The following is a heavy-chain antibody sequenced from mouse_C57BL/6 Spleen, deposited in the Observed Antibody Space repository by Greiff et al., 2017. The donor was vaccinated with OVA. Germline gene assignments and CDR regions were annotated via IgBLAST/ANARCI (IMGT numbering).Heavy chain of an antibody. V-gene: IGHV1-22*01. J-gene: IGHJ1*03. D-gene: IGHD2-1*01. CDR2: INPNNGGT. CDR1: GYTFTDYN. CDR3: ARHGNYWYFDV. Sequence: EVQLQQSGPELVKPGASVKMSCKASGYTFTDYNMHWVKQSHGKSLEWIGYINPNNGGTSYNQTFKGKATLTVNKSSSTAYMELRSLTSEDSAVYYCARHGNYWYFDVWGTGTTVTVSS.